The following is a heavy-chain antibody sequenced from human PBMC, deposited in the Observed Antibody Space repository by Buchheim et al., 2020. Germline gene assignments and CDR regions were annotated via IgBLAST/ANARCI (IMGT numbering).Heavy chain of an antibody. Sequence: QVQLQQWGAGLLKPSETLSLTCAVYGGSFSGYYWSWIRQPPGKGLEWIGEINHSGSTNYNPSLKSRVTISVDTSKNQFSLKLSSVTAADTAVYYCARVAVARITIIVVVTTDGMDVWGQGTT. V-gene: IGHV4-34*01. CDR3: ARVAVARITIIVVVTTDGMDV. CDR1: GGSFSGYY. D-gene: IGHD3-22*01. J-gene: IGHJ6*02. CDR2: INHSGST.